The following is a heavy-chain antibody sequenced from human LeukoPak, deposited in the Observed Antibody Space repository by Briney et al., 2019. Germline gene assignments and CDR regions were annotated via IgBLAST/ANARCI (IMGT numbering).Heavy chain of an antibody. D-gene: IGHD3-16*01. CDR1: GGSISSYY. J-gene: IGHJ6*03. V-gene: IGHV4-59*01. CDR2: IYYSGST. Sequence: PSETLSLTCTVSGGSISSYYWSWIRQPPGKGLEWIGYIYYSGSTNYNPSLKSRVTISVDTSKNQFSLKLSSVTAADTAVYYCARRTSRLYYYYMDVWGKGTTVTVSS. CDR3: ARRTSRLYYYYMDV.